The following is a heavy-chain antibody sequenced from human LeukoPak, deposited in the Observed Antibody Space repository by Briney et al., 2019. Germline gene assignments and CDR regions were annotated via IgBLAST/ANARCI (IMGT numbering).Heavy chain of an antibody. V-gene: IGHV3-53*01. J-gene: IGHJ6*02. Sequence: GGSLRLSCAASGFTVSSNYMTWVRQAPGKGLEWVSVIYSGGSTYYADSVKGRFTISRDNSKNTLYLQMNSLRVDDTAVYYCARDGRGRGWEVLGNYYGMDVWGQGTTVTVSS. D-gene: IGHD1-26*01. CDR3: ARDGRGRGWEVLGNYYGMDV. CDR1: GFTVSSNY. CDR2: IYSGGST.